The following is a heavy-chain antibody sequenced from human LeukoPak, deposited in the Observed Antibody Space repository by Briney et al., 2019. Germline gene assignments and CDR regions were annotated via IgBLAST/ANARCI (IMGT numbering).Heavy chain of an antibody. CDR2: ISSSSDYI. CDR3: AKGWLRLDY. J-gene: IGHJ4*02. CDR1: GFTFNNYI. Sequence: PGGSLRLSCAASGFTFNNYIMNWVRQAPGKGLEWVSSISSSSDYIYYADSVKGRFTISRDNSKNTLYLQMHSLRAEDTAVYYCAKGWLRLDYWGQGTLVTVSS. V-gene: IGHV3-21*04. D-gene: IGHD5-12*01.